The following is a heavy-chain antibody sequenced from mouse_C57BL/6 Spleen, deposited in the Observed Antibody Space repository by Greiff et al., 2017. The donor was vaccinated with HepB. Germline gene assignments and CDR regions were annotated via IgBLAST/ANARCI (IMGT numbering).Heavy chain of an antibody. D-gene: IGHD1-1*01. CDR2: IDPSDSYT. J-gene: IGHJ1*03. Sequence: VQLQQSGAELVMPGASVKLSCKASGYTFTSYWMHWVKQRPGQGLEWIGEIDPSDSYTNYNQKFKGKSTLTVDKSSSTAYMQLSSLTSEDSAVYYCARGPVYYGSSYGYFDVWGTGTTVTVSS. V-gene: IGHV1-69*01. CDR3: ARGPVYYGSSYGYFDV. CDR1: GYTFTSYW.